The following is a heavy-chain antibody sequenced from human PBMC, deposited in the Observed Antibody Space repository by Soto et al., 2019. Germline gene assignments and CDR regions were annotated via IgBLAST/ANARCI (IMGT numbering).Heavy chain of an antibody. Sequence: QVQLVQSGAEVKKPGSSVKVSCKVSGGTFSAYAISWVRQAPGQGLEWMGGIIPIFDTVNYAQKYQCRVTTTEDESTPTAYQELSSLRAEDPAMYCCGRSIHCGYRYALDVWGPGTTVTVSS. J-gene: IGHJ6*01. CDR1: GGTFSAYA. D-gene: IGHD6-25*01. CDR3: GRSIHCGYRYALDV. CDR2: IIPIFDTV. V-gene: IGHV1-69*12.